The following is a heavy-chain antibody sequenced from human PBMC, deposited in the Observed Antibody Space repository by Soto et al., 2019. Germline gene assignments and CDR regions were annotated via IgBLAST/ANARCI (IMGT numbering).Heavy chain of an antibody. CDR3: ARDDIVVVPAATPYYYYYGMDV. J-gene: IGHJ6*02. CDR1: GDSVSSNSAA. D-gene: IGHD2-2*01. V-gene: IGHV6-1*01. CDR2: TYYRSKWYN. Sequence: PSQTLSLTCAISGDSVSSNSAAWNWIRQSPSRGLEWLGRTYYRSKWYNDYAVSVKSRITINPDTSKNQFSLQLNSVTPEDTAVYYCARDDIVVVPAATPYYYYYGMDVWGQGTTVTVS.